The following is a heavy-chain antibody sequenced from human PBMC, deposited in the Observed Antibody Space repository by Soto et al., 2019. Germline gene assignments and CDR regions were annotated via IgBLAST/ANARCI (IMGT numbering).Heavy chain of an antibody. CDR3: ARAIQKQQLVHVYYYYGMDV. J-gene: IGHJ6*02. D-gene: IGHD6-13*01. Sequence: ASVKVSCKASGYTFTGYYMHWVRQAPGQGLEWMGWINPNSGGTNYAQKFQGWVTMTRDTSISTAYMELSRLRSDDTAVYYCARAIQKQQLVHVYYYYGMDVWGQGTTVTVSS. V-gene: IGHV1-2*04. CDR2: INPNSGGT. CDR1: GYTFTGYY.